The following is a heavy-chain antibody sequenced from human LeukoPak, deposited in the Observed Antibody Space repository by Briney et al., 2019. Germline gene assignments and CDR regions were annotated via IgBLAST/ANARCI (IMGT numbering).Heavy chain of an antibody. CDR2: IWYDGSIK. CDR1: GCACSDYG. J-gene: IGHJ2*01. V-gene: IGHV3-33*06. Sequence: GWSLGLSCAASGCACSDYGVHWVRQAPGKGLEWVAVIWYDGSIKYYADSVKGRFTISRDNSRNTVYLQMNSLRAEDTAVYYCVKGFHWYFDLWGRGTLVTVSS. CDR3: VKGFHWYFDL.